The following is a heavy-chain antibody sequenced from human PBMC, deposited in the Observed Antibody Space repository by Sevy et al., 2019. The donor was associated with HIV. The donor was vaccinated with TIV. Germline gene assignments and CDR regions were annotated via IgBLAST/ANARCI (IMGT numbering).Heavy chain of an antibody. D-gene: IGHD4-17*01. J-gene: IGHJ4*02. V-gene: IGHV2-5*02. CDR1: GFSLSTSGVG. CDR2: IYWDDDK. CDR3: ARFNYGDYTAYFDF. Sequence: SGPTLVNPTQTLTLTCTFSGFSLSTSGVGVGWIRQPPGKALEWLTLIYWDDDKRYSPSLKSGLTITKDTSKSQVVLTMTHMDPVDTATYFCARFNYGDYTAYFDFWGQGTLVTVSS.